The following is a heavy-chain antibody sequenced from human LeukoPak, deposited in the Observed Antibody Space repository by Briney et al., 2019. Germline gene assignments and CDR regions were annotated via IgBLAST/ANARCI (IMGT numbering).Heavy chain of an antibody. CDR1: GFTFSSYA. V-gene: IGHV3-23*01. D-gene: IGHD5-12*01. CDR2: ISGSGGST. CDR3: AKEPYSGYDLNWYFDL. Sequence: GGSLRLSCAASGFTFSSYAMSWVRQAPGKGLEWVSAISGSGGSTYYADSVKGRFTISRDNSKNTLYLQMNSLRAEDTAVYYCAKEPYSGYDLNWYFDLWGRGTLVTVSS. J-gene: IGHJ2*01.